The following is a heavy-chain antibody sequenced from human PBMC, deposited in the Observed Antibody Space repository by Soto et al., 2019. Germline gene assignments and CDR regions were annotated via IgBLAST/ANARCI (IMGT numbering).Heavy chain of an antibody. J-gene: IGHJ4*02. V-gene: IGHV4-39*01. CDR3: ARHFVAVVIKGWGY. Sequence: SESRSPICPFSCSSMRSGRSDWGWSRQPPGKGLELIGSIFYTGSTYYNPSLKSRVTISVDTSKNQFSLKLVSVTAADTAVYYCARHFVAVVIKGWGYWGQGTLVTVS. CDR2: IFYTGST. D-gene: IGHD3-10*01. CDR1: CSSMRSGRSD.